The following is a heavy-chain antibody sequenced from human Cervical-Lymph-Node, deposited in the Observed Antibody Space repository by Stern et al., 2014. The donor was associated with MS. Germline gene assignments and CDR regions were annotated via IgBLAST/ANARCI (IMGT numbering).Heavy chain of an antibody. V-gene: IGHV3-74*02. CDR3: ARGVMVAATYAYDI. Sequence: VQLVESGGGLVQPGGSLRLSCAASGFTFSTYWMHWVRQAPGKGLVWVSRINSDESSTTYADSVKGRCSISRDNDKNTLYLQMNSLRAEDTAVYYCARGVMVAATYAYDIWGQGTMVTISS. J-gene: IGHJ3*02. D-gene: IGHD2-15*01. CDR2: INSDESST. CDR1: GFTFSTYW.